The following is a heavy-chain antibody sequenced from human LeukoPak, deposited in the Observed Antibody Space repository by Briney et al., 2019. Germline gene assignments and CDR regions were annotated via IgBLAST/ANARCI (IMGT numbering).Heavy chain of an antibody. V-gene: IGHV4-59*08. J-gene: IGHJ5*02. D-gene: IGHD5-18*01. CDR1: GGSISGNY. CDR2: IYYSGST. CDR3: ARLMDTQTQQWFDP. Sequence: SETLSLTCTVSGGSISGNYWGWIRQPPGKGLEWIGYIYYSGSTNYNPSLKSRVTISVDTSKNQFSLKLSSVTAADTAVYYCARLMDTQTQQWFDPWGQGTQVTVSS.